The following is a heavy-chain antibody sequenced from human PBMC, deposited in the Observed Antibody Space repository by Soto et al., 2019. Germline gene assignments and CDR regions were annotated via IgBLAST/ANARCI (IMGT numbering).Heavy chain of an antibody. CDR1: GFTFSNYW. J-gene: IGHJ4*02. CDR2: INSDGSST. V-gene: IGHV3-74*01. D-gene: IGHD2-15*01. Sequence: EVQLVESGGGLVQPGGSLRLSCAASGFTFSNYWMHWVRQAPGQGLVWVSRINSDGSSTIYADSVKGRFTISRDNAKNTLYLQMNSLRAEDTAVYYCARGGCSRGTCYSGGWGQGTLVTVSS. CDR3: ARGGCSRGTCYSGG.